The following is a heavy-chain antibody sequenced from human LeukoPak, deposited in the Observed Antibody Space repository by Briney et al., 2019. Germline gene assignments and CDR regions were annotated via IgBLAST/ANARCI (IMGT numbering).Heavy chain of an antibody. CDR2: ISTYTNT. D-gene: IGHD3-3*01. CDR1: GYAFSSFA. J-gene: IGHJ4*02. V-gene: IGHV1-18*01. Sequence: GASVKVSCKTSGYAFSSFAIAWVRQAPGQGLEWMGWISTYTNTNAAQKFQGRVTMTTDTSTSTAYMELTSLRSDDTAVYYCARCYDFWTGSFDYWGEGTRVTVSS. CDR3: ARCYDFWTGSFDY.